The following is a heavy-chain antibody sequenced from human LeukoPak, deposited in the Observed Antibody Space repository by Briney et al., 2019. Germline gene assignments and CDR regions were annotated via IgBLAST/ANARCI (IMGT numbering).Heavy chain of an antibody. J-gene: IGHJ4*02. V-gene: IGHV3-15*01. D-gene: IGHD4-23*01. CDR2: IKSKTDGGTT. CDR1: GFTFSNAW. CDR3: TTDRVTHYDDY. Sequence: GGSLRLSCAASGFTFSNAWMSWVRQAPGKGLEWVGRIKSKTDGGTTDYAAPVEGRFTISRDDSKNTLYLQMNSLKTEDIAEYYCTTDRVTHYDDYWGQGTLVNVSS.